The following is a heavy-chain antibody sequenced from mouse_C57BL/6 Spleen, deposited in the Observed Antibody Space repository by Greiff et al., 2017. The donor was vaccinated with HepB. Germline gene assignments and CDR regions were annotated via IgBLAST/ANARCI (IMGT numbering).Heavy chain of an antibody. CDR2: INPYNGGT. D-gene: IGHD2-3*01. CDR3: ATLLYDGYYAMDC. Sequence: VQLQQSGPVLVKPGASVKMSCKASGYTFTDYYMNWVKQSHGKSLEWIGVINPYNGGTSYNQKFKGKATLTVDKSSSTAYMELNSLTSEDSAVYYCATLLYDGYYAMDCWGQGTSVTVFS. V-gene: IGHV1-19*01. J-gene: IGHJ4*01. CDR1: GYTFTDYY.